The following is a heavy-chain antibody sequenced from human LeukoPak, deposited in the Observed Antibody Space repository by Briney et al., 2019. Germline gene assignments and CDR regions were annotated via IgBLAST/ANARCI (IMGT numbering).Heavy chain of an antibody. Sequence: PGRSLRLSCAASGFTFSSYGMHWVRQAPGKGLEGVAVIWYDGSNKYYADSVKGRFTISRDNSKNTLYLQMNSLRAEDTAVYYCAKPRAPKWELLTGEGYYFDYWGQGTLVTVSS. D-gene: IGHD1-26*01. CDR1: GFTFSSYG. J-gene: IGHJ4*02. CDR2: IWYDGSNK. V-gene: IGHV3-33*06. CDR3: AKPRAPKWELLTGEGYYFDY.